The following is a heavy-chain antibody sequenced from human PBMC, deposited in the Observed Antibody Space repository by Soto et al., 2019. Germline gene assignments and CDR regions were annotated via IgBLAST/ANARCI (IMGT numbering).Heavy chain of an antibody. D-gene: IGHD4-4*01. V-gene: IGHV1-69*13. Sequence: SVKVSCKASGGTFSSYAISWVRQAPGQGLEWMGGIIPIFGTANYAQKFQGRVTITADESTSTAYMELSSLRSEDTAVYYCARGSNYVSYYYYGMDVWGQGTKVTVSS. CDR1: GGTFSSYA. J-gene: IGHJ6*02. CDR2: IIPIFGTA. CDR3: ARGSNYVSYYYYGMDV.